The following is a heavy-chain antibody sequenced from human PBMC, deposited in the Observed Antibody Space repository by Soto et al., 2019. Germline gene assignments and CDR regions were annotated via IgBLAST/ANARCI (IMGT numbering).Heavy chain of an antibody. J-gene: IGHJ4*02. V-gene: IGHV1-3*01. CDR1: GHTFISRA. Sequence: ASVKVSCKASGHTFISRALHWVRQAPGQRLEWMGWINPDNANTKYSQNFQGRVTFTRDTSATTAYMELSSLRSEDTAVYFCARDPGSGHYFDYWGQGTLVTVSS. CDR2: INPDNANT. D-gene: IGHD2-15*01. CDR3: ARDPGSGHYFDY.